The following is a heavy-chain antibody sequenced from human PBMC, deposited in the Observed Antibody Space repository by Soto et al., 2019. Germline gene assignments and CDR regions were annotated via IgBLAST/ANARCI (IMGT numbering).Heavy chain of an antibody. V-gene: IGHV3-21*01. Sequence: LRLSCAASGFTFSHYTLTWVRQAPGMGLEWVSSISSSSTYIYYADSVRGRFTVSRDNAKTSLFLQMNGLRADDTAVYYCAKGPAYSNNVYRFDSWGQGNLVTVSS. D-gene: IGHD4-4*01. J-gene: IGHJ4*02. CDR2: ISSSSTYI. CDR3: AKGPAYSNNVYRFDS. CDR1: GFTFSHYT.